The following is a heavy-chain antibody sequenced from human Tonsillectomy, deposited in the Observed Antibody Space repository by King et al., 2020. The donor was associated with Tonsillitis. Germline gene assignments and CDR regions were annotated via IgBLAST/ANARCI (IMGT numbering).Heavy chain of an antibody. CDR3: ARAPNQLNSFEI. CDR2: ISSSSTYI. Sequence: VQLVESGGGLVKPGGSLRLSCADSGFTFSSYSMNWVRRAPGKGLEWVSSISSSSTYIYYADSVKGRFTISRDNAESSLYLQMNTLRADDTAVYFCARAPNQLNSFEILGQGTMVTVSS. J-gene: IGHJ3*02. CDR1: GFTFSSYS. D-gene: IGHD5-24*01. V-gene: IGHV3-21*01.